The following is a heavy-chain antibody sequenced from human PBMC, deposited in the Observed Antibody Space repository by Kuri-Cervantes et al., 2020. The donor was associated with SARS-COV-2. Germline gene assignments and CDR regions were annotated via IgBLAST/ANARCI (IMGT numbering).Heavy chain of an antibody. Sequence: GESLKISCAASGFTFSSYSMNWVRQAPGKGLEWVSSISSSSSYIYYADSVKGRFTISRDNAKNSLYLQMNSLRAEDTAVYYCARAGRWLQSTPFGYWGQGTLVTVSS. V-gene: IGHV3-21*01. D-gene: IGHD5-24*01. CDR3: ARAGRWLQSTPFGY. CDR1: GFTFSSYS. J-gene: IGHJ4*02. CDR2: ISSSSSYI.